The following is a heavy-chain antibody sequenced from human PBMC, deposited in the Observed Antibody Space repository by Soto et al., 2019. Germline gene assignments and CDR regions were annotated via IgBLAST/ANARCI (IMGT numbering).Heavy chain of an antibody. Sequence: EASVKVSCKASGYTFTSYGISWVRQAPGQGLEWMGWISAYNGNTNYAQKLQGRVTMTTDTSTSTAYMELRSLRSDDTAVYYCARDREGYCSGGSCYWFDPWGQGTLITVSS. D-gene: IGHD2-15*01. CDR3: ARDREGYCSGGSCYWFDP. J-gene: IGHJ5*02. V-gene: IGHV1-18*01. CDR2: ISAYNGNT. CDR1: GYTFTSYG.